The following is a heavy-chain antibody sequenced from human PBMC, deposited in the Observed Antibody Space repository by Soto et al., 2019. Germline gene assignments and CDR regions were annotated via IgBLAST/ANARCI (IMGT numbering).Heavy chain of an antibody. CDR3: AKETSLGGRYYGMDV. CDR1: GFTFNNYA. Sequence: EVQLLESGGGLVQPGGSLRLSCAASGFTFNNYAMSWVRQAPGKGLEWVSAIGGSGGNTYYADSVKGRFTISRDNSKNTVYLQMNSLRAEDTAVYYCAKETSLGGRYYGMDVWGQGTTVTVSS. D-gene: IGHD3-3*02. V-gene: IGHV3-23*01. CDR2: IGGSGGNT. J-gene: IGHJ6*02.